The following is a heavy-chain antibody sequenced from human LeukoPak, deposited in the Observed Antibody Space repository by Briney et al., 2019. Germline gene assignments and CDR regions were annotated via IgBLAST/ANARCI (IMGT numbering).Heavy chain of an antibody. CDR1: GFSFSTFG. Sequence: GGGLRLSCAASGFSFSTFGFHWVRQAPGKGLEWVAIIFYDGRDTNYADSVMGRFTISRDNSKNTLYLQLNSLGAEDTAVYYCVRENSLNAFDIWGQGTMVTVSA. D-gene: IGHD2/OR15-2a*01. V-gene: IGHV3-33*01. CDR2: IFYDGRDT. CDR3: VRENSLNAFDI. J-gene: IGHJ3*02.